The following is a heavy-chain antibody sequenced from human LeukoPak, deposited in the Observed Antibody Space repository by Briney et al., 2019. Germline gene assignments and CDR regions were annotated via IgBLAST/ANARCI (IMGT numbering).Heavy chain of an antibody. V-gene: IGHV4-34*01. CDR3: ARQGGYDIYGSYDY. CDR2: INHSGST. Sequence: PSETLSLTCAVYGGSFSGYYWSWIRQPPGKGLEWIGEINHSGSTNYNPSLKSRVTISVDTSKNQFPLKLSSVTAADTAVYYCARQGGYDIYGSYDYWGQGTLVTVSS. D-gene: IGHD3-9*01. J-gene: IGHJ4*02. CDR1: GGSFSGYY.